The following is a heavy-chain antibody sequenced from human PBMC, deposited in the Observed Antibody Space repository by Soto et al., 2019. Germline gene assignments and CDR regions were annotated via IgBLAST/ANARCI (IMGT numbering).Heavy chain of an antibody. CDR1: GFTFSSYG. D-gene: IGHD5-18*01. CDR2: RWYDGSNK. Sequence: QVQLVESGGGVVQPGRSLRLSCAASGFTFSSYGMHWVRQAPGKGLEWVAVRWYDGSNKYYVESVKGRFTISRDNSKNTLYLQMNSLRAEDTAVYYCGRDGGGDTAILTYYYMDVWGKGTTVTVSS. J-gene: IGHJ6*03. CDR3: GRDGGGDTAILTYYYMDV. V-gene: IGHV3-33*01.